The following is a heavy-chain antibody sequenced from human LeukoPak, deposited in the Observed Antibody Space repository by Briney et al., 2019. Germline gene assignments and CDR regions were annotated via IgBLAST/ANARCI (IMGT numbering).Heavy chain of an antibody. J-gene: IGHJ5*02. D-gene: IGHD5-18*01. V-gene: IGHV4-34*01. CDR1: GGSFSSYY. Sequence: SETLSLTCAVYGGSFSSYYWSWIRQPPGKGLEWIGEINHSGSTNYNPSLKGRVTISVDTSKNQFSLKLSSVTAADTAVYYCARGPRGYSYGHNWFDPWGQGTLVTVSS. CDR3: ARGPRGYSYGHNWFDP. CDR2: INHSGST.